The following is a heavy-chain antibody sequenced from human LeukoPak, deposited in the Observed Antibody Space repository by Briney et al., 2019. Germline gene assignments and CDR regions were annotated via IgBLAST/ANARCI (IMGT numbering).Heavy chain of an antibody. J-gene: IGHJ6*02. CDR3: ARARVGATYYYYYYGMDV. Sequence: SETLSLTCSVSGGSIGKYHWTWIRQPPGKRLEWIGYVYYTGNLNYNPSLERRVSLSIDTSKNQFSLKLSSVTAADTAVYYCARARVGATYYYYYYGMDVWGQGTTVTVSS. CDR2: VYYTGNL. CDR1: GGSIGKYH. D-gene: IGHD1-26*01. V-gene: IGHV4-59*08.